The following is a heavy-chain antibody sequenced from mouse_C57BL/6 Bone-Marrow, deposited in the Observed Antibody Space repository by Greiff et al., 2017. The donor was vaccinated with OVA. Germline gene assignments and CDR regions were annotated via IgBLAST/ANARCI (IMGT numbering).Heavy chain of an antibody. J-gene: IGHJ4*01. Sequence: EVKLQESGPELVKPGDSVKISCKASGYSFTGYFMNWVMQSHGKSLEWIGRINPYNGDTFYNQKFKGKATLTVDKSSSTAHMELRHLTSEDSAVYYGAKRNWKYYAVDYWGRGTSVTVSS. CDR2: INPYNGDT. V-gene: IGHV1-20*01. D-gene: IGHD4-1*01. CDR1: GYSFTGYF. CDR3: AKRNWKYYAVDY.